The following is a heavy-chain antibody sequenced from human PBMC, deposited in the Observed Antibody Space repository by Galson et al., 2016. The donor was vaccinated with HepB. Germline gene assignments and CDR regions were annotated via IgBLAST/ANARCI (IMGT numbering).Heavy chain of an antibody. CDR1: GYTFTNYG. D-gene: IGHD4-17*01. Sequence: SVKVSCKASGYTFTNYGISWVRQAPGQGLEWMGWISGYNGYTNYAPKLQGRVTMTTDTSTSTAYMDLRGLRSDDTAVYYCTKMTYGDFGLSDYWGQGTLVTVSS. J-gene: IGHJ4*02. CDR2: ISGYNGYT. CDR3: TKMTYGDFGLSDY. V-gene: IGHV1-18*01.